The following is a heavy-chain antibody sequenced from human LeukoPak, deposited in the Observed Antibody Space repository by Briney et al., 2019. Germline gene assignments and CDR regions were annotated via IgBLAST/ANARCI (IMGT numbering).Heavy chain of an antibody. V-gene: IGHV4-59*01. D-gene: IGHD3-16*02. CDR3: ARGLRWGSYRYNWFDP. CDR2: IYYGGST. CDR1: GGSISSYY. Sequence: SETLSLTCTVSGGSISSYYWSWIRQPPGKGLEWIGYIYYGGSTNYNPSLKSRVTISVDTSKNQFSLKLSSVTAADTAVYYCARGLRWGSYRYNWFDPWGQGTLVTVSS. J-gene: IGHJ5*02.